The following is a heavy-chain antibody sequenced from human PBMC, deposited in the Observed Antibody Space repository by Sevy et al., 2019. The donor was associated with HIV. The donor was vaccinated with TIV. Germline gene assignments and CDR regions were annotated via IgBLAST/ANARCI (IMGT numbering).Heavy chain of an antibody. CDR2: ISWDAKKT. V-gene: IGHV3-43*01. D-gene: IGHD3-10*01. J-gene: IGHJ4*02. CDR3: AKDIPDYSGFDH. CDR1: GFTFDDYT. Sequence: GESLKISCAASGFTFDDYTMHWVRQVPGKGLEWVSLISWDAKKTDYADSVEGRFTVSRDNRKNSLYLQMNSLRSEDTALYFCAKDIPDYSGFDHWGQGTLVTVSS.